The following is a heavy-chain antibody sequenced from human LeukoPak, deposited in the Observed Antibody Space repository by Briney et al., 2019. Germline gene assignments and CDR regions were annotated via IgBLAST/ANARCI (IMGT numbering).Heavy chain of an antibody. V-gene: IGHV3-7*01. J-gene: IGHJ4*02. CDR2: IRQDGSET. Sequence: GGSLRLSCAASGCTFTNYWMTWVRQAPGKGPEWVANIRQDGSETNYVDSVRGRFTIARDNTKNSLYLQMTSLRGEDTAVYYCERRGGTHGNTPGCLDYWSQEAWVT. CDR1: GCTFTNYW. CDR3: ERRGGTHGNTPGCLDY. D-gene: IGHD3-10*01.